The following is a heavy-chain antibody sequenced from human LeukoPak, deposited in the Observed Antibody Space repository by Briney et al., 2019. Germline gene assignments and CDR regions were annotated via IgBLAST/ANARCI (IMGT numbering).Heavy chain of an antibody. CDR1: GGSYSGCY. CDR3: ARSLFDY. Sequence: SETLSLTCAVYGGSYSGCYWSWIRQPPGKGLEWIGEINHSGSTNYNPSLKSRVTISVDTSKNQFSLKLSSVTAADTAVYYCARSLFDYWGQGTLVTVSS. J-gene: IGHJ4*02. V-gene: IGHV4-34*01. CDR2: INHSGST.